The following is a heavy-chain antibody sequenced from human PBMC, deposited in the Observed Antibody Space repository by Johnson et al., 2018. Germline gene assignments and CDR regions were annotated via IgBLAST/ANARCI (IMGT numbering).Heavy chain of an antibody. Sequence: QLVESGGGLVQPGGTLRLSCAASGFSVSGDYMNWVRQAPGKGLEWVSVIYSEGSTHYADSVKARFTVSRDISKNTLYLQTTSLRAEDTAVSFISRTTRGAFDIWGQGTMVTVSS. CDR3: SRTTRGAFDI. V-gene: IGHV3-66*02. CDR2: IYSEGST. J-gene: IGHJ3*02. CDR1: GFSVSGDY. D-gene: IGHD4-17*01.